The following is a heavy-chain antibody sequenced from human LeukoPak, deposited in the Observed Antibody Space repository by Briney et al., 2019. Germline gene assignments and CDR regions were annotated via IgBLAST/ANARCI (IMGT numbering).Heavy chain of an antibody. J-gene: IGHJ5*02. Sequence: GGSLRLSCAASGFTFSSYSMNWVRQAPGKGLEWVSYISSTSSIIYYADSVKGRFTISRDNSKNTVYLQMNSLRAEDTAVYYCAKDRTGTTGRDWVDPWGQGTLVTVSS. CDR2: ISSTSSII. V-gene: IGHV3-48*01. D-gene: IGHD1-1*01. CDR1: GFTFSSYS. CDR3: AKDRTGTTGRDWVDP.